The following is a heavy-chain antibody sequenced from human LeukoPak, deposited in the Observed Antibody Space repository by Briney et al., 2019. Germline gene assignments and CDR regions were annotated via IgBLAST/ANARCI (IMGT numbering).Heavy chain of an antibody. V-gene: IGHV4-59*08. Sequence: SETLSLTCTVSGGSIRGYFWSWIPQPPGKGLEWIGHIYSSGSTTYTPSLQGRVTISLDTSKNQFSLKLSSVTAADTAVYYCARHYDSGSYPLDFWGQGTLVTVSS. D-gene: IGHD3-10*01. CDR1: GGSIRGYF. J-gene: IGHJ4*02. CDR3: ARHYDSGSYPLDF. CDR2: IYSSGST.